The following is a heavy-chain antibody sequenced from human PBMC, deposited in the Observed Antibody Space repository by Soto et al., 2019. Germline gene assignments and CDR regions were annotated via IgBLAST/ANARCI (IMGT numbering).Heavy chain of an antibody. J-gene: IGHJ4*02. CDR3: ARSIVAAPGTLGN. CDR1: GDTLNSYT. D-gene: IGHD6-13*01. CDR2: IIPVLGVA. V-gene: IGHV1-69*02. Sequence: QVQLVQSGAEVKKPGSSVKVSCKASGDTLNSYTINWVRQAPGHGPEWLGRIIPVLGVANYAQTFQGRVTFTSNKSTRTVYMDLTTLTSEDTAVYYCARSIVAAPGTLGNWGPGTLVTVSS.